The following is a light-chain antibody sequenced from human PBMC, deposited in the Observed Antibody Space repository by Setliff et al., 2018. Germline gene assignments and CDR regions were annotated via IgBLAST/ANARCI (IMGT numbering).Light chain of an antibody. CDR1: ISNIGGYNF. CDR2: EVN. CDR3: YSYTASTSYV. Sequence: QSALAQPASVSGSPGQSITISCTGSISNIGGYNFVSWYRQYPGEVPKLMIFEVNNRPSGVSNRFSGSKSGNTASLTISGLQAEDEADYYCYSYTASTSYVFGTGTKGTVL. J-gene: IGLJ1*01. V-gene: IGLV2-14*01.